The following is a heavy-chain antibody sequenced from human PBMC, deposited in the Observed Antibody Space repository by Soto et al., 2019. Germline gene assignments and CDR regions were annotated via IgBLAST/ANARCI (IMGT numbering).Heavy chain of an antibody. CDR1: GYNFTDYH. CDR3: ARGDSTDCSNGVCSFFYNHDMDV. D-gene: IGHD2-8*01. J-gene: IGHJ6*02. V-gene: IGHV1-2*04. Sequence: GASVKVSCKASGYNFTDYHIHWVRQAPGQGLEWLGRINPKSGGTSTAQKFQGWVTMTTDTSISTASMELTRLTSDDTAIYYCARGDSTDCSNGVCSFFYNHDMDVWG. CDR2: INPKSGGT.